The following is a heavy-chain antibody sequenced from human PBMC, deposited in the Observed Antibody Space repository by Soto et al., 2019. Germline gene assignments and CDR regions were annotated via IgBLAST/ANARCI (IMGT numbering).Heavy chain of an antibody. V-gene: IGHV4-34*01. D-gene: IGHD3-22*01. J-gene: IGHJ4*02. CDR3: ARVVDDYYDSSGYYGLDY. CDR1: GGSFSGYY. Sequence: SETLSLTCAVYGGSFSGYYWSWIRQPPGKGLEWIGEINHSGSTNYNPSLKSRVTISVDTTKNQFSLKLSSVTAADTAVYYCARVVDDYYDSSGYYGLDYWGQGTLVTVSS. CDR2: INHSGST.